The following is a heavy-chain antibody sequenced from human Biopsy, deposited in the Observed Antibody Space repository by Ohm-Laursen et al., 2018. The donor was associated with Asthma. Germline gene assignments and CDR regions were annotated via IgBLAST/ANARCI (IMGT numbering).Heavy chain of an antibody. CDR3: SRDRGESGYDFCRYDY. D-gene: IGHD5-12*01. CDR1: GFTVSRDH. V-gene: IGHV3-21*01. Sequence: SLRLSCSASGFTVSRDHMFWVRQAPGKGLEWVSSISSTSTYIYYADSVEGRFTISRDNAKNSLYLQMNSLRAEDTAVYYCSRDRGESGYDFCRYDYWGQGSLVTVSS. CDR2: ISSTSTYI. J-gene: IGHJ4*02.